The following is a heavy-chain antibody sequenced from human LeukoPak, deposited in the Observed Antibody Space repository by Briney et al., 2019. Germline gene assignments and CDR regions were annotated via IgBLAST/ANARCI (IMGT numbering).Heavy chain of an antibody. Sequence: SVKLSCKSSGGTFTSYTISWERQAPGQGLEWMGRIIPILGIANYAQKFPGRVTITADKSTSTAYMELSSLRSEDTAVYYCASLEPSDYWGQGTLVTVSS. V-gene: IGHV1-69*02. CDR3: ASLEPSDY. CDR2: IIPILGIA. CDR1: GGTFTSYT. J-gene: IGHJ4*02.